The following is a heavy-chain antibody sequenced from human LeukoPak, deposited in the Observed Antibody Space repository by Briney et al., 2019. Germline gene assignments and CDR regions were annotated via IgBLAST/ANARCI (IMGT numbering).Heavy chain of an antibody. CDR1: GGSISSYY. CDR3: ARQAVAETYYFDY. CDR2: IYYSGST. V-gene: IGHV4-59*08. J-gene: IGHJ4*02. D-gene: IGHD6-19*01. Sequence: SETLSLTCTVSGGSISSYYWSWIRQPPGKGLAWIGYIYYSGSTNYNPSLKSRVTISVDTSKNQFSLKLSSVTAADTAVYYCARQAVAETYYFDYWGQGTLVTVSS.